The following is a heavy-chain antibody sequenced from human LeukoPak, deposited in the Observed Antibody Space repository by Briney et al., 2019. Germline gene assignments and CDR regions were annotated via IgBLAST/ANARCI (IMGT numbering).Heavy chain of an antibody. Sequence: SQTLSLTCASSGDSVSSKNAAWKWIRQSPSRGLEWLGRTYYRSKWYSDYESSVKGRITINPDTSKNQVSLHLWSVTPEDTAVYYCAGDRGYSSGLSDSFDVWGQGTKVTVSS. V-gene: IGHV6-1*01. CDR3: AGDRGYSSGLSDSFDV. CDR2: TYYRSKWYS. D-gene: IGHD6-19*01. J-gene: IGHJ3*01. CDR1: GDSVSSKNAA.